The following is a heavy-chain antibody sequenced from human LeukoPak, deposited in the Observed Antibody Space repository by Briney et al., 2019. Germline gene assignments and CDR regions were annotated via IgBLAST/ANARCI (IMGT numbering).Heavy chain of an antibody. V-gene: IGHV3-30*04. D-gene: IGHD3-3*01. J-gene: IGHJ5*01. CDR3: ARGGHITIFGVLIDS. CDR1: GFTFSTYA. CDR2: ISYDGNDK. Sequence: GGSLRLSCAVSGFTFSTYAMHWVRQAPGKGLEWVALISYDGNDKYVDSVRGRFTISRDNSKNALYLQMNSLRAEDTAVYYCARGGHITIFGVLIDSWGQGTLVTVSS.